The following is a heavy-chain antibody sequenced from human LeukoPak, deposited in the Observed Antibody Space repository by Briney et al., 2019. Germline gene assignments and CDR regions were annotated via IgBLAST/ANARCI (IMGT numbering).Heavy chain of an antibody. Sequence: GASLTLSRAASGLTIIRSSMHSVRQAAGKGLEFVSSISGSGGSTYYADSVKGRFTISRDNSKYTLYLQMNSLRAEDTAVYYCAKLPRGPATMTMPNYFDYWGQGTLVTVSS. V-gene: IGHV3-23*01. CDR1: GLTIIRSS. J-gene: IGHJ4*02. CDR2: ISGSGGST. D-gene: IGHD4/OR15-4a*01. CDR3: AKLPRGPATMTMPNYFDY.